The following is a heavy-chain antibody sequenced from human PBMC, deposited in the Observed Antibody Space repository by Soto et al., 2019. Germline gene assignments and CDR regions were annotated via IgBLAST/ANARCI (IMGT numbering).Heavy chain of an antibody. CDR1: GGSFSGYY. Sequence: QVQLQQWGAGLLKPSETLSLTCAVYGGSFSGYYWSWVRQPPGKGLEWIGEINHSGSTTYNPSLKSRVTISVDTSKTQFSLKLSSVTAADTALYYCARGQYSGYDPFDYWGQGTLVTVSS. D-gene: IGHD5-12*01. V-gene: IGHV4-34*01. CDR2: INHSGST. J-gene: IGHJ4*02. CDR3: ARGQYSGYDPFDY.